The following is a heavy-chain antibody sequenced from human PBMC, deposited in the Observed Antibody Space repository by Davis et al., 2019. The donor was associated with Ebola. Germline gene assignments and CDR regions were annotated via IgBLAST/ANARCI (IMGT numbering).Heavy chain of an antibody. CDR2: ISAYNGNT. J-gene: IGHJ3*02. CDR1: GYTFTSYG. Sequence: ASVQVPCKASGYTFTSYGISWVRQAPGQGLEWMGWISAYNGNTNYAQKLQGRVTMATDTSTSTAYMELRSLRSDDTAVYYCARDVYSGSYHDAFDIWGQGTMVTVSS. CDR3: ARDVYSGSYHDAFDI. V-gene: IGHV1-18*01. D-gene: IGHD1-26*01.